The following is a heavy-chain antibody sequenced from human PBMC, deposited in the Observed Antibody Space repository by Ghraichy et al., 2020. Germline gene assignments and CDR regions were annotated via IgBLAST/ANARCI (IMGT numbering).Heavy chain of an antibody. CDR1: GGSISSGGYY. CDR3: ARRAYSYGFY. V-gene: IGHV4-31*03. J-gene: IGHJ4*02. CDR2: IYYSGST. Sequence: SETLSLTCTVSGGSISSGGYYWSWIRQHPGKGLEWIGYIYYSGSTYYNPSLKSRVTISVDTSKNQFSLKLSSVTAADTAVYYCARRAYSYGFYWGQGTLVTVSS. D-gene: IGHD5-18*01.